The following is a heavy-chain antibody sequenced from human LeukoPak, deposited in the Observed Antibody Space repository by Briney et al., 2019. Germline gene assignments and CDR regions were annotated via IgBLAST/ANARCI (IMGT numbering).Heavy chain of an antibody. V-gene: IGHV3-53*05. CDR2: IYSGGST. CDR3: ARDSGGIAAAELVY. Sequence: GALRLSCAASGFTVSSNYMSWVRQAPGKGLEWVSVIYSGGSTYYADSVKGRFTISRDNSKNTLYLQMNSLRAEDTAVYYCARDSGGIAAAELVYWGQGTLVTVSS. D-gene: IGHD6-13*01. CDR1: GFTVSSNY. J-gene: IGHJ4*02.